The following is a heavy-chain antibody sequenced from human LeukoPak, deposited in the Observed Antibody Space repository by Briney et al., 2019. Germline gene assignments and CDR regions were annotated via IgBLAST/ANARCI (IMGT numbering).Heavy chain of an antibody. CDR3: ARASSSWPNYYYYYMDV. D-gene: IGHD6-13*01. V-gene: IGHV4-61*02. CDR1: GGSISSGRYY. Sequence: PSETLSLTCNVSGGSISSGRYYWSWIRQPAGKGLEWIGRIYTRGSTNYNPSLKSRVTMSVDTSKNQFSLKLSSVTAADTAVYYCARASSSWPNYYYYYMDVWGKGTTVTVSS. J-gene: IGHJ6*03. CDR2: IYTRGST.